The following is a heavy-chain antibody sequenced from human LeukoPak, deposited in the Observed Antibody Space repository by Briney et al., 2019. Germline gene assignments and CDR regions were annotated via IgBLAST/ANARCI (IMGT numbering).Heavy chain of an antibody. CDR2: INSDGSNT. CDR3: ARSSSSWLLFDY. D-gene: IGHD6-13*01. J-gene: IGHJ4*02. Sequence: GGSLRLSCAASGFTFSSYWMHWVRQAPGKGLVWVARINSDGSNTPYADSVKGRFTISRDNSKNTLYLQMNSLRVEDTALYYCARSSSSWLLFDYWGQGTLVTVSS. CDR1: GFTFSSYW. V-gene: IGHV3-74*03.